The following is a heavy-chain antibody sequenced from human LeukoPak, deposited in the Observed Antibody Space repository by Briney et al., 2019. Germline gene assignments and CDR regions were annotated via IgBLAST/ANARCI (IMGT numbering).Heavy chain of an antibody. Sequence: GGSLRLSCAASGFTFSSYWMSWVRQAPGKGLEWVANIKQDGSEKYYVDSVKGRFTISRDNAKNSLYLQMNSLRAEDTAVYYCARVSRGFYSNYYYYYGMDVWGQGTTVTVSS. V-gene: IGHV3-7*01. CDR1: GFTFSSYW. CDR3: ARVSRGFYSNYYYYYGMDV. J-gene: IGHJ6*02. CDR2: IKQDGSEK. D-gene: IGHD4-11*01.